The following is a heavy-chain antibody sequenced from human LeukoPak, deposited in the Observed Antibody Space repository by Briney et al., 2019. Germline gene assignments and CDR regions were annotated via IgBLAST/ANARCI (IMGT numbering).Heavy chain of an antibody. J-gene: IGHJ4*02. CDR3: ARGIVVPAIDY. V-gene: IGHV3-7*01. CDR2: IKQDGSEK. CDR1: GFTFSTYW. D-gene: IGHD2-15*01. Sequence: GGSLRLSCAASGFTFSTYWMNWVRQAPGKGLEWVANIKQDGSEKYYVDSVKGRFVVSRDNAKNSLYLQMNSLGAEDTAVYYCARGIVVPAIDYWGQGNLVTAS.